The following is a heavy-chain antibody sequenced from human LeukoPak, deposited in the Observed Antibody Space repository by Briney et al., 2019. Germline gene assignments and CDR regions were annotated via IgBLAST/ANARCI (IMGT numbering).Heavy chain of an antibody. CDR3: LTVVETTIAAFDI. V-gene: IGHV3-74*01. CDR2: IDANAKTT. Sequence: GGSLRLSCAASGFTFSNYWLHWIRQAPGKGLVWVSRIDANAKTTSYADSVKGRFTISTDNAKKTLYLQMNSLRVEETAVYYCLTVVETTIAAFDIWGQGTMVTVSS. J-gene: IGHJ3*02. CDR1: GFTFSNYW. D-gene: IGHD1-26*01.